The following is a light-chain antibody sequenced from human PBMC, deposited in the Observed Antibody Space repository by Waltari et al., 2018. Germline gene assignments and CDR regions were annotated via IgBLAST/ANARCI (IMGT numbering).Light chain of an antibody. CDR2: GAS. CDR3: QKYVRLPVT. J-gene: IGKJ1*01. CDR1: QSIGWS. Sequence: EIMLKQPPATLSLPPEGSATLSCRTSQSIGWSLAWYQQKPGQATRLLIYGASSRATDIPDRFSGSGYGTDFSLTINRLEPEDSALYYCQKYVRLPVTFGQGTTVEIK. V-gene: IGKV3-20*01.